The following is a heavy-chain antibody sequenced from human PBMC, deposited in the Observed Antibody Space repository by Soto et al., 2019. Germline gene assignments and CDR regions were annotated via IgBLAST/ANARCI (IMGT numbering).Heavy chain of an antibody. Sequence: EVQLVESGGGLVQPGGSLRLSCAASGFTFSTYWMHWVRQVPGKGLAWVSRISPDGSNIGYADSVRGRFTISRDNAKNTLYLQMNSLGVEETAIYYCARSPWPHTFDYWGQGTLVTVSS. CDR1: GFTFSTYW. CDR2: ISPDGSNI. D-gene: IGHD5-12*01. J-gene: IGHJ4*02. V-gene: IGHV3-74*01. CDR3: ARSPWPHTFDY.